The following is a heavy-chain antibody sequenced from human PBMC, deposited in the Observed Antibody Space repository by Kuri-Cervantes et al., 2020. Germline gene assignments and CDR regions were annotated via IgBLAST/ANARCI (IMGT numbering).Heavy chain of an antibody. J-gene: IGHJ3*02. CDR1: GFTFSSYG. CDR3: AKLCYDSSQVVAFDI. CDR2: ISYDGSNK. V-gene: IGHV3-30*18. Sequence: GGSLRLSCAAAGFTFSSYGMHWVRQAPGKGLEWVAVISYDGSNKYYADSVKGRFTISRDNSKNTLYLQMNSLRAEDTAVYYCAKLCYDSSQVVAFDIWGQGTMVTVSS. D-gene: IGHD3-22*01.